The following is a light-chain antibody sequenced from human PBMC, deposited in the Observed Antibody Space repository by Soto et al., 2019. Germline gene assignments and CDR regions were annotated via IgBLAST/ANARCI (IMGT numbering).Light chain of an antibody. V-gene: IGKV3-15*01. CDR1: QYINTR. J-gene: IGKJ3*01. CDR2: GAS. Sequence: IVLTQSPATLSSFPCDRVTLSCRASQYINTRLAWYQHRPGQAPRLLIYGASTRATGIPARFSGSGSGTEFTLTISSLQSEDFAVYYCQQYNNWPPATFGPGTKVDIK. CDR3: QQYNNWPPAT.